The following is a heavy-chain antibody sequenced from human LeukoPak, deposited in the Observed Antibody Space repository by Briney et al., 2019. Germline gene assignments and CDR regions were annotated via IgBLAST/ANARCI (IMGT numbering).Heavy chain of an antibody. Sequence: SETLSLTCAVSDDSFSSHYWTWIRQPPGKGLEWIWYISYIGTTNYNPSLKSRVTISIDTSKNQCSLKLSSVTAADTAGYYCARDLVTVTKGFDIWGQGTMVSVSS. D-gene: IGHD4-17*01. V-gene: IGHV4-59*11. CDR1: DDSFSSHY. J-gene: IGHJ3*02. CDR3: ARDLVTVTKGFDI. CDR2: ISYIGTT.